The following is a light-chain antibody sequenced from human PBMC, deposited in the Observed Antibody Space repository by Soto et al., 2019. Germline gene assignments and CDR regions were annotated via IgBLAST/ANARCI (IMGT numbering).Light chain of an antibody. CDR3: CSYAGSYTFL. CDR2: DVT. CDR1: SSNVGAYNF. Sequence: QSVLTQPRSVSGSPGQSVTISCTGTSSNVGAYNFVSWYQQHPGKAPKLMIYDVTKRPSGVPDRFSASKSGNTASLTISGLRAEDEADYYCCSYAGSYTFLFGGGTKVTVL. J-gene: IGLJ2*01. V-gene: IGLV2-11*01.